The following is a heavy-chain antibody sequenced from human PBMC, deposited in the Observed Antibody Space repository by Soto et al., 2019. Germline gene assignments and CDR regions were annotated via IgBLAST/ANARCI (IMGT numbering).Heavy chain of an antibody. J-gene: IGHJ4*02. CDR2: IYWDDDK. D-gene: IGHD3-3*01. CDR3: AHRVLRTVFGLVTTTAIYFDF. V-gene: IGHV2-5*02. CDR1: GFSLTTSGLG. Sequence: QITLNESGPTLVKPTQTLTLTCTSFGFSLTTSGLGVGWIRQPPGKAPEWLALIYWDDDKRYSPSLKSRLTITKDTAKNQVVLTMANLDPADTATYYCAHRVLRTVFGLVTTTAIYFDFWGQGTPVAVSS.